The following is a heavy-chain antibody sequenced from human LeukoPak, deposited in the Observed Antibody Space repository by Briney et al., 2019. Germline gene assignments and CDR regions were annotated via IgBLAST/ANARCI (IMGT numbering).Heavy chain of an antibody. J-gene: IGHJ4*02. V-gene: IGHV3-9*01. CDR3: AKDRDGEGRYFDY. D-gene: IGHD5-24*01. CDR1: GFTFDDYA. Sequence: PGGSLRLSCAASGFTFDDYAMHWVRQAPGKGLEWVSGISWNSGSIGYADSAKGRFTISRDNAKNSLYLQMNSLRAEDTALYYCAKDRDGEGRYFDYWGQGTLVTVSS. CDR2: ISWNSGSI.